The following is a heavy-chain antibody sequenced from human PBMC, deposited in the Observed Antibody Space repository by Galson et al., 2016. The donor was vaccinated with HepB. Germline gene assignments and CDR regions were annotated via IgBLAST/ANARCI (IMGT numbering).Heavy chain of an antibody. CDR3: ARLNLRSTWFHGLDV. J-gene: IGHJ6*04. Sequence: ETLSLTCAVYGGSFSDYYWSWIRQPPGKGLEWIGEVTHSGNTNCNPSLKSRVTISVDTSKNQFSLNLTSVTAADTALYFCARLNLRSTWFHGLDVWGRGTTVTVSS. D-gene: IGHD6-6*01. V-gene: IGHV4-34*01. CDR1: GGSFSDYY. CDR2: VTHSGNT.